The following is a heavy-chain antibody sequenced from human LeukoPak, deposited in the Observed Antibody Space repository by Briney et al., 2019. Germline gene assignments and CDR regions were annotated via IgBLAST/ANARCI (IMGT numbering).Heavy chain of an antibody. CDR1: GGSISSYY. CDR3: ARTRPSWLVSGGYYYYMDV. Sequence: SETLSLTCTVSGGSISSYYWSWIRQPPGKGLEWIGYIYYSGSTNYNPSLKSRVTISVDTSKNQFSLKLSSVTAADTAVYYCARTRPSWLVSGGYYYYMDVWGKGTTVTISS. V-gene: IGHV4-59*12. CDR2: IYYSGST. J-gene: IGHJ6*03. D-gene: IGHD6-19*01.